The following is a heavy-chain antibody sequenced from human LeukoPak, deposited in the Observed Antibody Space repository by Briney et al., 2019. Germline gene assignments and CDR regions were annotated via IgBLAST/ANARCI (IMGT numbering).Heavy chain of an antibody. CDR3: AKDLDITMIVLGSFDY. CDR2: ISGSGAST. J-gene: IGHJ4*02. CDR1: GFTFSSYA. D-gene: IGHD3-22*01. V-gene: IGHV3-23*01. Sequence: GGSLRLSCAASGFTFSSYALSWVRQAPGKGLEWVSAISGSGASTYYADSVKGRFTISRDNSKNTLYLQMNTLRAEDTAVYYCAKDLDITMIVLGSFDYWGQGILVTVSS.